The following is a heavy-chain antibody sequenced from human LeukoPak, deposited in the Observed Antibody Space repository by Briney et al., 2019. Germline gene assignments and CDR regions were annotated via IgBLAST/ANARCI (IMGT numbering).Heavy chain of an antibody. Sequence: GGSLRLSCAASGFTVSSNYMSWVRQAPGKGLEWVSAISGNGVATYYADSVRGRFTISRDNSKNTLYVQMNSLRAEDTAVYYCAKDLRIAVAGYWGYFDSWGQGSLVTVSS. J-gene: IGHJ4*02. CDR2: ISGNGVAT. CDR1: GFTVSSNY. CDR3: AKDLRIAVAGYWGYFDS. V-gene: IGHV3-23*01. D-gene: IGHD6-19*01.